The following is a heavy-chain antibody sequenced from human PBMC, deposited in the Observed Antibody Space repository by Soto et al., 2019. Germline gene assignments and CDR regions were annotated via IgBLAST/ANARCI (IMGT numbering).Heavy chain of an antibody. CDR2: IIPIFGTA. D-gene: IGHD6-6*01. CDR1: GGTFSSYA. V-gene: IGHV1-69*13. Sequence: SVKVSCKASGGTFSSYAISWVRQAPGQGLEWMGGIIPIFGTANYAQKFQGRVTITADESTSTAYMELSSLRSEDTAVYYCARDGALAARDYYYGMDVWGQGTTVTVSS. J-gene: IGHJ6*02. CDR3: ARDGALAARDYYYGMDV.